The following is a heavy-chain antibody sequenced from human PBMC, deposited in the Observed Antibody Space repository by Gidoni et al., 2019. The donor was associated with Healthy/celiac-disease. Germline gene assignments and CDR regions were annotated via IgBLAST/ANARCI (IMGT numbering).Heavy chain of an antibody. CDR2: IYHSGST. D-gene: IGHD6-19*01. J-gene: IGHJ5*02. Sequence: QVQLQESGPGLVKPSETLSLACAVSGYSISRGYYWGWIRQPQGKGLEWIGSIYHSGSTYYNQSPKSRVTILVDTSKNQFSLKLSSVTAADTAVYYCARGTGFREQWLEERWFDPWGQGTLVTVSS. V-gene: IGHV4-38-2*01. CDR3: ARGTGFREQWLEERWFDP. CDR1: GYSISRGYY.